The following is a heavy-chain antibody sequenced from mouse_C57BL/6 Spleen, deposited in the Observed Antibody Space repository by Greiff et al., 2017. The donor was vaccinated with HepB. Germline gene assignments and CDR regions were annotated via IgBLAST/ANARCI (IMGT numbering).Heavy chain of an antibody. CDR3: ARPYYDIDWYFDV. CDR2: IWSGGST. V-gene: IGHV2-2*01. J-gene: IGHJ1*03. Sequence: VMLVESGPGLVQPSQSLSITCTVSGFSLTSYGVHWVRQSPGKGLEWLGVIWSGGSTDYNAAFISSLSISKDNSKSQVFFKMNSLQADDTAIYYCARPYYDIDWYFDVWGTGTTVTVSS. D-gene: IGHD2-4*01. CDR1: GFSLTSYG.